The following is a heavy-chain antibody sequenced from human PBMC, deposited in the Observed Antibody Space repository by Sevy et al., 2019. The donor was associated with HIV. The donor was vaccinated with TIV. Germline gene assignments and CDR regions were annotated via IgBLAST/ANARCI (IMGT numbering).Heavy chain of an antibody. CDR1: GDSISSAYY. Sequence: LSLTCTVSGDSISSAYYWGWIRQPPGKGLEWVSVIYSGGSTYYADSVKGRFTISRDNSKNTLYLQMNSLRAEDTAVYYCASEYSSSSHWLYGMDVWGQGTTVTVSS. J-gene: IGHJ6*02. CDR3: ASEYSSSSHWLYGMDV. CDR2: IYSGGST. D-gene: IGHD6-6*01. V-gene: IGHV3-53*01.